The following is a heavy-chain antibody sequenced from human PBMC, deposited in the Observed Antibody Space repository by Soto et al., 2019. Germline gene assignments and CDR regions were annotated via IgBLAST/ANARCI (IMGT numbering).Heavy chain of an antibody. J-gene: IGHJ6*03. CDR1: GFTFDDYG. CDR2: INCNGGST. CDR3: ARDLGYCSSTSCSPGYMDV. Sequence: EVQLVESGGGVVRPGGSLRLSCAASGFTFDDYGMSWVRQAPGKGLEWVSGINCNGGSTGYADSVKGRFTISRDNAKNSLYLQMNSLRAEDTPLYHCARDLGYCSSTSCSPGYMDVWGKGTTVTVSS. V-gene: IGHV3-20*01. D-gene: IGHD2-2*01.